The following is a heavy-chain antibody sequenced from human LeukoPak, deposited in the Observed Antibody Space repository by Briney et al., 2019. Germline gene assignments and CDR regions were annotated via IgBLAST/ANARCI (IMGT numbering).Heavy chain of an antibody. Sequence: GGSLRLSCAASGFTFSSYGMHWVRQAPGKGLEWVAVIWYDGSNKYYADSVKGRFTISRDNSKNTLYLQMNSLRAEDTAVYYCAKESQAPKQPLVDWGQGTLVTVSS. V-gene: IGHV3-33*06. CDR2: IWYDGSNK. D-gene: IGHD6-13*01. CDR1: GFTFSSYG. CDR3: AKESQAPKQPLVD. J-gene: IGHJ4*02.